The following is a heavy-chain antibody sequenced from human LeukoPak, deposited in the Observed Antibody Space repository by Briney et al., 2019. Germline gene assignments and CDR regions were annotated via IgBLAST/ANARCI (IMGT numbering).Heavy chain of an antibody. V-gene: IGHV3-74*01. D-gene: IGHD6-13*01. Sequence: GGSLRLSCAASGFTFSSYWMHWVRQAPGKGLVWVSRINSDGSSTSYADSVRGRFTISRDNAKNTVYLQMNSLRAEDTAVYYCAKTRPLDSSSWSHGDYWGQGTLVTVSS. CDR1: GFTFSSYW. CDR3: AKTRPLDSSSWSHGDY. CDR2: INSDGSST. J-gene: IGHJ4*02.